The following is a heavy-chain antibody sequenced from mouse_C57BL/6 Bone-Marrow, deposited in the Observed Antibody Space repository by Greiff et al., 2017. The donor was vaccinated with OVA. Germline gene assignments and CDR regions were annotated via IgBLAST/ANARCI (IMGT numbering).Heavy chain of an antibody. CDR2: IDPSDSYT. Sequence: QVQLQQPGAELVMPGASVKLSCKASGYTFTSYWMHWVKQRPGQGLEWIGEIDPSDSYTNYNQKFKGKSTLTVDKSSSTAYMQLSSLTSEDSAVYYCARYYGNYVDYWGQGTTLTVSS. D-gene: IGHD2-1*01. V-gene: IGHV1-69*01. CDR3: ARYYGNYVDY. J-gene: IGHJ2*01. CDR1: GYTFTSYW.